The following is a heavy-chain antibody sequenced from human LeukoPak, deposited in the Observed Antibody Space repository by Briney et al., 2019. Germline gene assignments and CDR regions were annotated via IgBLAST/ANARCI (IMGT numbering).Heavy chain of an antibody. V-gene: IGHV3-23*01. CDR1: GXTFSNYA. CDR3: AKRMGYDFGHFDY. CDR2: ISNSGGRT. D-gene: IGHD2/OR15-2a*01. J-gene: IGHJ4*02. Sequence: PGGSLRLSCAASGXTFSNYALGWVRQAPGRGLEWVSAISNSGGRTYYADSVKGRFTISRDDSKNTLYLQMNSLRDDDAGVYYCAKRMGYDFGHFDYWGQGALVTVSS.